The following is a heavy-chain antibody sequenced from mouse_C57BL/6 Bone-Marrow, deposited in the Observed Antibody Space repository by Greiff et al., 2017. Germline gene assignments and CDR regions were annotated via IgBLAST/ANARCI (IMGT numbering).Heavy chain of an antibody. CDR1: GYAFSSSW. CDR2: FYPGDGDT. D-gene: IGHD1-1*01. CDR3: ATITAVVAPYWYFDV. Sequence: VKLVESGPELVKPGASVKISCKASGYAFSSSWMNWVKQRPGKGLEWIGRFYPGDGDTNYNGKFKGKATLTADKSSSTAYIQLSSLTSEDSAVYFCATITAVVAPYWYFDVWGTGTTVTVSS. J-gene: IGHJ1*03. V-gene: IGHV1-82*01.